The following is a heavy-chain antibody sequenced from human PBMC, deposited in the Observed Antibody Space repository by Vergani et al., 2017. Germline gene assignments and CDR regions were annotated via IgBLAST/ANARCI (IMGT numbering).Heavy chain of an antibody. CDR1: GFTFSSYS. J-gene: IGHJ4*02. CDR3: AKDSSITMVRGGYDY. Sequence: EVQLVESGGGLVKPGGSLRLSCAASGFTFSSYSMNWVRQAPGKGLEWVSSISSSSSYIYYADSVKGRFTISRDNAKNSLYLQMNSLRAEDTALYYCAKDSSITMVRGGYDYWGQGTLVTVSS. D-gene: IGHD3-10*01. CDR2: ISSSSSYI. V-gene: IGHV3-21*04.